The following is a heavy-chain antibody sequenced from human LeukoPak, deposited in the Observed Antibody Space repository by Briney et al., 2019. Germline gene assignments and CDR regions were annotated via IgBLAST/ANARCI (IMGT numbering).Heavy chain of an antibody. J-gene: IGHJ6*02. CDR2: IYYSGST. CDR3: AREGTSYGMDV. Sequence: SEILSLTCTVSGGSISSYYWSWIRQPPGKGLEWIGYIYYSGSTNYNPSLKSRVTISVDTSKNQFSLKLSSVTAADTAVYYCAREGTSYGMDVWGQGTTVTVSS. D-gene: IGHD3-10*01. CDR1: GGSISSYY. V-gene: IGHV4-59*01.